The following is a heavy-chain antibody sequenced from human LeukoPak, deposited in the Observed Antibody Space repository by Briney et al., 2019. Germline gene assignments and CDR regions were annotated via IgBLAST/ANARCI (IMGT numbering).Heavy chain of an antibody. V-gene: IGHV1-46*01. CDR2: ISPSGGST. J-gene: IGHJ4*02. Sequence: GASVKVSCKAFGYTFTSNYMHWVRQAPGQGPEWMGVISPSGGSTTYAQKFQGRVTLTRDMSTSTDYLELSSLRSEDTAVYYCARDPPRGSTVVRGVIITQGWGDYWGQGTLVTVSS. CDR3: ARDPPRGSTVVRGVIITQGWGDY. CDR1: GYTFTSNY. D-gene: IGHD3-10*01.